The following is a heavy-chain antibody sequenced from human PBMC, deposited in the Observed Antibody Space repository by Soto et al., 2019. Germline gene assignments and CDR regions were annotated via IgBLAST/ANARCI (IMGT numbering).Heavy chain of an antibody. V-gene: IGHV3-66*01. J-gene: IGHJ5*02. CDR1: GFTVSNNY. CDR2: IFSAGST. Sequence: EVQLVESGGGLVQPGGSLRLSCAASGFTVSNNYMTWVRQAPGRGLDWVSIIFSAGSTYYADSVRGRFTISRDNSKNTLYLQMTSLRAEDTAIYYCARGAGGNSWRSPTLDSWGQGTLVTVSS. CDR3: ARGAGGNSWRSPTLDS. D-gene: IGHD5-18*01.